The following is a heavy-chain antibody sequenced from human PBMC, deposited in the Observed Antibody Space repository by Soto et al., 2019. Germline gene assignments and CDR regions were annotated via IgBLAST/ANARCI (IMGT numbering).Heavy chain of an antibody. J-gene: IGHJ6*02. CDR2: INPNSGGT. CDR3: ARDMFAANGDYYVTDV. CDR1: GYTFTGYY. Sequence: ASVKVSCKASGYTFTGYYMHWVRQAPGQGLEWMGWINPNSGGTNYAQKFQGWVTMTRDTSISTAYMELSRLRSDDTAVYYCARDMFAANGDYYVTDVWGQGTTVTVYS. V-gene: IGHV1-2*04. D-gene: IGHD3-10*02.